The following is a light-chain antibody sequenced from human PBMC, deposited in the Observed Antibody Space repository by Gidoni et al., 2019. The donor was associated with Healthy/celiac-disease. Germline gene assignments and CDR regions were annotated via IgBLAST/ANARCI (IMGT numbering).Light chain of an antibody. V-gene: IGKV1-39*01. Sequence: DIQMTQSPSSLSASVGDRVTLTCRASQSISSYLTWYQQKPGKAPKLLIYAASSLQSEIPSRFSGSGSGTDFTLTISNLQPEDFATYYCQQSYSTHALTFSGGIKVKIK. J-gene: IGKJ4*01. CDR1: QSISSY. CDR2: AAS. CDR3: QQSYSTHALT.